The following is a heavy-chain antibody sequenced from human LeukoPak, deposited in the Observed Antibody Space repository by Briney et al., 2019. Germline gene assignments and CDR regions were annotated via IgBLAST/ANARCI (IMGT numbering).Heavy chain of an antibody. D-gene: IGHD4-17*01. Sequence: SVKVSCKASGYTFNGYYLHWVRQAPGQGLEWMGGIIPIFGTANYAQKFQGRVTITADESTSTAYMELSSLRSEDTAVYYCARTNRGENYGDYVDWGQGTLVTVSS. J-gene: IGHJ4*02. CDR2: IIPIFGTA. V-gene: IGHV1-69*13. CDR3: ARTNRGENYGDYVD. CDR1: GYTFNGYY.